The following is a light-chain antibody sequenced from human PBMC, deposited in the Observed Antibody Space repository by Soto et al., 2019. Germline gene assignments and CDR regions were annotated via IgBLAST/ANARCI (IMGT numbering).Light chain of an antibody. CDR1: RSNIGAGYD. V-gene: IGLV1-40*01. Sequence: QSVLTQPPSLSGAPGQRVTISCTGSRSNIGAGYDVHWHQHLPGTAPKVLIFDNSNRPSGVPDRFSGSKSGTSASLAITGLPAEDEAVYYCHSYDVSLRGPAFGGGTKLTVL. CDR2: DNS. CDR3: HSYDVSLRGPA. J-gene: IGLJ2*01.